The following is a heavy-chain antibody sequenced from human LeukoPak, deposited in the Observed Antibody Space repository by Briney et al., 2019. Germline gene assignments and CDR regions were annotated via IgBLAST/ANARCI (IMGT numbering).Heavy chain of an antibody. CDR1: GFTFSSYS. V-gene: IGHV3-21*01. D-gene: IGHD3-22*01. Sequence: GGSLRLSCAASGFTFSSYSMNWVRQAPGKGLEWVSSISSSSSYIYYADSVKGRFTISRDNSKNTLYLQMNSLRAEDTAVYYCARDGEFQRQYYYDSSGYFDYWGQGTLVTVSS. J-gene: IGHJ4*02. CDR3: ARDGEFQRQYYYDSSGYFDY. CDR2: ISSSSSYI.